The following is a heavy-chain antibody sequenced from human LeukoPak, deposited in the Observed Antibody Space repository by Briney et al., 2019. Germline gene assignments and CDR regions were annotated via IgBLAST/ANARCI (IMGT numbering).Heavy chain of an antibody. CDR2: IYTSGST. CDR3: ARLTGARTLDY. D-gene: IGHD7-27*01. J-gene: IGHJ4*02. Sequence: SETLSLTCTVSGGSISSYYWSWIRQPPGKGLEWIGYIYTSGSTNYNPSLKSRVTISVDPSKNQFSMKLSSVTAADTAVYYCARLTGARTLDYWGQGTLVTVSS. CDR1: GGSISSYY. V-gene: IGHV4-4*09.